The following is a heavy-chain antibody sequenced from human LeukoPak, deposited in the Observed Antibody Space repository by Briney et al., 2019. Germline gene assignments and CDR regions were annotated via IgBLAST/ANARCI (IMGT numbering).Heavy chain of an antibody. CDR1: GYTFTSYY. V-gene: IGHV1-46*01. CDR2: INPSGGST. D-gene: IGHD6-19*01. CDR3: AREVKAVAGTHYYFDY. Sequence: ASVKVSCKASGYTFTSYYMHWVRQAPGQGLEWMGIINPSGGSTSYAQKFQGRVTMTRGMSTSTVYMELSSLRSEDTAVYYCAREVKAVAGTHYYFDYWGQGTLVTVSS. J-gene: IGHJ4*02.